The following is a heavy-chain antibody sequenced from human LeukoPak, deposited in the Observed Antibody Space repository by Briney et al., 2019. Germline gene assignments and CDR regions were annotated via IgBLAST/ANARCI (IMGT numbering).Heavy chain of an antibody. CDR3: ARAAISGWPNLPSDY. CDR1: GYIFTDYY. CDR2: INPNSGGT. Sequence: ASVKVSCKASGYIFTDYYMHWVRQAPGQGLEWMGWINPNSGGTNYAQKFQDRVTMTRDTSISTAYMELNRLRSDDTAVYYCARAAISGWPNLPSDYWGQGTLVTVSS. D-gene: IGHD6-19*01. J-gene: IGHJ4*02. V-gene: IGHV1-2*02.